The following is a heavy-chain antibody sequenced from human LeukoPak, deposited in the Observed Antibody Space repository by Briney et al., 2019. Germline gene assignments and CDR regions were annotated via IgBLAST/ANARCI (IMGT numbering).Heavy chain of an antibody. J-gene: IGHJ6*03. V-gene: IGHV4-39*02. CDR1: GGSMSSSSYY. Sequence: SETLSLTCTVSGGSMSSSSYYWGWIRQPPGKRLEWIGSIYYSGTTYYNPSLKSRVTISVDTSKNQFSLNLSSVTAADTAVYYCARDRAVVTATRNYYYYMDVWGKGTTVTISS. CDR2: IYYSGTT. D-gene: IGHD2-21*02. CDR3: ARDRAVVTATRNYYYYMDV.